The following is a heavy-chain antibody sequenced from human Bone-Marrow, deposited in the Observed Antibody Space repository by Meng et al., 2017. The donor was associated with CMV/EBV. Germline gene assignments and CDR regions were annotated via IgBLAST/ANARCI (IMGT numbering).Heavy chain of an antibody. CDR2: ISSSSSHI. D-gene: IGHD3-3*01. Sequence: GESLRPSCAAAGSTFSSYSMNWVRQAPGKGLEWVSSISSSSSHIYYADSVKGRFTISRDNAKNSLYLQMNSLRDEDTAVYYCARARFLEWLLVPSGFDYWGQGTLVTVSS. CDR3: ARARFLEWLLVPSGFDY. V-gene: IGHV3-21*01. CDR1: GSTFSSYS. J-gene: IGHJ4*02.